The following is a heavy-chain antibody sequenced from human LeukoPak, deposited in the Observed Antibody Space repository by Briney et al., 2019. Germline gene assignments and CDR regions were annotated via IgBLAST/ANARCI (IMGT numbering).Heavy chain of an antibody. J-gene: IGHJ4*02. Sequence: PSETLSLTCAVYGGSFSGYYWSWIRQPPGKGLEWIGEINHSGSTNYNPSLKSRVTISVDTSKNQFSLKLSSVTAADTAVYYCARGPLGVQLVNYWGQGTLVTVSS. CDR1: GGSFSGYY. D-gene: IGHD6-13*01. CDR2: INHSGST. CDR3: ARGPLGVQLVNY. V-gene: IGHV4-34*01.